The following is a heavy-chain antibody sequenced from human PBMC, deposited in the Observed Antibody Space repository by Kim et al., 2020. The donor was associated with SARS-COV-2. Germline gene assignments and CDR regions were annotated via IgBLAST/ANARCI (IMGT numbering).Heavy chain of an antibody. D-gene: IGHD4-17*01. CDR2: ISYDGSNK. V-gene: IGHV3-30*18. CDR1: GFTFSSYG. CDR3: AKGGADYGDYGAYYYYYMDV. J-gene: IGHJ6*03. Sequence: GGSLRLSCAASGFTFSSYGMHWVRQAPGKGLEWVAVISYDGSNKYYADSVKGRFTISRDNSKNTLYLQMNSLRAEDTAVYYCAKGGADYGDYGAYYYYYMDVWGKGTTVTVSS.